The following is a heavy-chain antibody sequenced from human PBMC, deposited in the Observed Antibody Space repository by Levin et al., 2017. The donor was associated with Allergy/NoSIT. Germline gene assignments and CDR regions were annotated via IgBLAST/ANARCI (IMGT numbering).Heavy chain of an antibody. D-gene: IGHD2-15*01. J-gene: IGHJ4*02. Sequence: GGSLRLSCTASGFTFGESALSWFRQAPGKGLEWVGLIRSNAYGGTTEHAASVRGRFTISRDDSKSIAYLQMNSLKTEDTAVYYCTKGGWTPDYWGQGTLVTVSS. CDR2: IRSNAYGGTT. V-gene: IGHV3-49*03. CDR1: GFTFGESA. CDR3: TKGGWTPDY.